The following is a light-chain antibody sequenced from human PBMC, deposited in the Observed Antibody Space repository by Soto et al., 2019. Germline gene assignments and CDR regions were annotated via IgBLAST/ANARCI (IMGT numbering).Light chain of an antibody. Sequence: EIVLTPSPGTLSLSPVERATLSCRASQSVSSGYLAWYQQKPGQAPRLLIYGASSRATGIPDRFSGSGSGTDFTLTISRLEPQDFALYYCQHYGDSHGVTFGGGTKVDIK. CDR1: QSVSSGY. CDR3: QHYGDSHGVT. J-gene: IGKJ4*01. V-gene: IGKV3-20*01. CDR2: GAS.